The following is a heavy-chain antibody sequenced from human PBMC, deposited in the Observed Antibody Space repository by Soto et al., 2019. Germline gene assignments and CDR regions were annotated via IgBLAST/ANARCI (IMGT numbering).Heavy chain of an antibody. Sequence: PGGSLRLSCASSVFTFNTHGMHWVRQAPGKGLEWVAVIWYDGSQRYYADFVRGRFTISRDNSQNTLYLQMTSLRAEDTAVYYCARIDDYGDYVTDYWGQGALVTVSS. J-gene: IGHJ4*02. V-gene: IGHV3-33*01. CDR3: ARIDDYGDYVTDY. CDR2: IWYDGSQR. D-gene: IGHD4-17*01. CDR1: VFTFNTHG.